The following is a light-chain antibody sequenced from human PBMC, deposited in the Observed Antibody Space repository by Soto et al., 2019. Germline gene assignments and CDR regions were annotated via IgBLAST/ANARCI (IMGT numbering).Light chain of an antibody. CDR1: QSVSYY. CDR2: DAS. V-gene: IGKV3-15*01. J-gene: IGKJ4*01. Sequence: EILKTQSPATLSVSPGERVTFSCRASQSVSYYLAWYQQKPGQAPRLLIYDASTRATGIPVRFSGSGSGTEFTLTISSLQSEDFGVYYCQQYNNWPRATFGGGTKVDIK. CDR3: QQYNNWPRAT.